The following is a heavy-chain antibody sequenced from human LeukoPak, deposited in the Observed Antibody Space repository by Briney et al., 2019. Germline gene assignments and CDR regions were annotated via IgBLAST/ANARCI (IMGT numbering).Heavy chain of an antibody. J-gene: IGHJ4*02. CDR2: IYHSGST. V-gene: IGHV4-30-2*01. D-gene: IGHD3-22*01. CDR1: GGSISSGGYS. Sequence: SQTLSLTCAVSGGSISSGGYSWSWIRQPPGKGLEWIGYIYHSGSTYYNPSLKSRVTISVDRSKNQFSLKLSSVTVADTAVYYCARGSTYYDSSGYAFDYWGQGTLVTVSS. CDR3: ARGSTYYDSSGYAFDY.